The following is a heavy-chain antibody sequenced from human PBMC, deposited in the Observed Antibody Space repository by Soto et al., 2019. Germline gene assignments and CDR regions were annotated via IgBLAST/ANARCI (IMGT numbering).Heavy chain of an antibody. V-gene: IGHV3-30-3*01. CDR1: GFTFSSYA. CDR3: ARAFGP. CDR2: ISYDGSNK. Sequence: QVQLVESGGGVVQPGRSLRLSCAASGFTFSSYAMHWVRQAPGKGLEWVAVISYDGSNKYYADSVKGRFTISRDNSKNTLYLQMNSLRAEDTAVYYCARAFGPWGQGTLVTVSS. J-gene: IGHJ5*02. D-gene: IGHD3-10*01.